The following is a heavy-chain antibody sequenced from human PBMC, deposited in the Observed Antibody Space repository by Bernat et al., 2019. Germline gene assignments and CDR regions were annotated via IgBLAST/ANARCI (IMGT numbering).Heavy chain of an antibody. D-gene: IGHD3-3*01. Sequence: QVQLQQWGAGLLKPSETLSLTCAVYGGSFSDYYWSWIRQPPGKGLEWIGEINHGGSTNYNPSLKSRVTISVDTSKNQFSLKLSSVTAADTAVYYCARVMSAGITIFGVARGAWFDPWGQGTLVTASS. CDR1: GGSFSDYY. V-gene: IGHV4-34*01. J-gene: IGHJ5*02. CDR2: INHGGST. CDR3: ARVMSAGITIFGVARGAWFDP.